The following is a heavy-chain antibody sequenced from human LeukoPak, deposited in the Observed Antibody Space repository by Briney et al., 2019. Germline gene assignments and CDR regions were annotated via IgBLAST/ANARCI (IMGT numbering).Heavy chain of an antibody. CDR2: ITSNGGST. CDR1: GFPFSSYT. CDR3: ARFLGEATLTNYYSAPMPV. V-gene: IGHV3-64*01. J-gene: IGHJ6*02. D-gene: IGHD4-17*01. Sequence: GGSLRLSCVASGFPFSSYTIYWVRQAPGKGLEYVSAITSNGGSTYYANSVKGRFTISRDNSKNTLYLQMGSLRAEDMAVYYCARFLGEATLTNYYSAPMPVWGQGPTATLS.